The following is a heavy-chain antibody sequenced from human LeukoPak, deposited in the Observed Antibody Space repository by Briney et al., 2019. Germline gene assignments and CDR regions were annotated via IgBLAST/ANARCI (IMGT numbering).Heavy chain of an antibody. CDR3: AKGIVVITPFFDY. CDR2: ISYDGSNK. J-gene: IGHJ4*02. Sequence: GGSLRLSCAASGFTFSSYGMHWVRQAPGKGLEWVAVISYDGSNKCYADSVKGRFTISRDNSKNTLYLQMNSLRAEDTAVYYCAKGIVVITPFFDYWGQGTLVTVSS. V-gene: IGHV3-30*18. D-gene: IGHD3-22*01. CDR1: GFTFSSYG.